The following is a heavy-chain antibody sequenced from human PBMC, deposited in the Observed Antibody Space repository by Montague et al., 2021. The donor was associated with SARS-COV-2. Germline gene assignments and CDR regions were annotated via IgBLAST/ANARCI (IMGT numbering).Heavy chain of an antibody. Sequence: SETLSLTCTVSGGSISTTNYYWAWIRQPPGKGLEWVGSIYNSDNTYYNPSLESRLTMSVDTSKNQFSLKLRSVTAADAAVYHCARAWRYGDYSGGDFAPWGQGTMVTVSS. CDR3: ARAWRYGDYSGGDFAP. CDR2: IYNSDNT. CDR1: GGSISTTNYY. J-gene: IGHJ5*02. V-gene: IGHV4-39*07. D-gene: IGHD4-17*01.